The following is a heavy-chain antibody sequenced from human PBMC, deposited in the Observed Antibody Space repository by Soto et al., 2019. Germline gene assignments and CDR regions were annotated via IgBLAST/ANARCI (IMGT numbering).Heavy chain of an antibody. D-gene: IGHD4-17*01. CDR3: AKAAPYGDSNYYYYYGMDV. CDR2: ISGSGGST. Sequence: EVQLLESGGGLVQPGGSLRLSCAASGFTFSSYAMSWVRQAPGKGLEWVAAISGSGGSTYYADSVKGRFTIYRDNSKNTLDLQMNSMRAEDTAVYYCAKAAPYGDSNYYYYYGMDVWGQGTTVTVSS. V-gene: IGHV3-23*01. J-gene: IGHJ6*02. CDR1: GFTFSSYA.